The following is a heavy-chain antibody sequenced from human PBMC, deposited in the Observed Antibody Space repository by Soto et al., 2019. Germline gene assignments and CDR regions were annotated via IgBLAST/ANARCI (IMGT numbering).Heavy chain of an antibody. CDR3: ERTHKYSYDSTGYYIGVNWLET. CDR2: IIPIFGTA. CDR1: LCTFSSYS. V-gene: IGHV1-69*13. Sequence: SVNVSFNASLCTFSSYSISFVLQSPGQGLECVGGIIPIFGTANYSQKFQGRVTITADECTSTAYMELSSLRSEDTAVYYCERTHKYSYDSTGYYIGVNWLETWGQGTLVKVYS. J-gene: IGHJ5*02. D-gene: IGHD3-22*01.